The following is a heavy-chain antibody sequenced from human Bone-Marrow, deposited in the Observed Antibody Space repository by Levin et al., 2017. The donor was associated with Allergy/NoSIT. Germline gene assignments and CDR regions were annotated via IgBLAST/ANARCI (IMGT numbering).Heavy chain of an antibody. Sequence: SVKVSCKASGGTYSSYAISWVRQAPGQGLEWMGRIIPILGIANYAQKFQGRVTITADKSTSTAYMELSSLRSEDTAVYYCARDVLRYFDWPNAFDIWGQGTMVTVSS. D-gene: IGHD3-9*01. CDR3: ARDVLRYFDWPNAFDI. V-gene: IGHV1-69*04. CDR2: IIPILGIA. CDR1: GGTYSSYA. J-gene: IGHJ3*02.